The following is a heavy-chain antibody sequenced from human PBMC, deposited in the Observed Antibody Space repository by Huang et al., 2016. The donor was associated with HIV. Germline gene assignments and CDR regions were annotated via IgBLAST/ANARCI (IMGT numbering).Heavy chain of an antibody. CDR1: GYTFTSYY. V-gene: IGHV1-46*04. CDR3: ATVNTPMTAEYFQH. J-gene: IGHJ1*01. D-gene: IGHD5-18*01. CDR2: SNPSGGGT. Sequence: VQLVQSGAEVKKPGASVKVSCKASGYTFTSYYIHWVRQAPGQGLEWVGMSNPSGGGTSDTQKLQGRVTMTRDTATGTAYMELSSLRYEDTAIYYWATVNTPMTAEYFQHWGQGTLVTVSS.